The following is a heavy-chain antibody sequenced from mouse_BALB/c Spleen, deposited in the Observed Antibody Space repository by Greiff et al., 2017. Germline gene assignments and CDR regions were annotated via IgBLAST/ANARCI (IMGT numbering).Heavy chain of an antibody. V-gene: IGHV2-6-7*01. J-gene: IGHJ1*01. D-gene: IGHD2-4*01. CDR3: ARSTMIRPWYFDV. CDR2: IWGDGST. CDR1: GFSLTGYG. Sequence: VMLVESGPGLVAPSQSLSITCTVSGFSLTGYGVNWVRQPPGKGLEWLGMIWGDGSTDYNSALKSRLSISKDNSKSQVFLKMNSLQTDDTARYYCARSTMIRPWYFDVWGAGTTVTVSS.